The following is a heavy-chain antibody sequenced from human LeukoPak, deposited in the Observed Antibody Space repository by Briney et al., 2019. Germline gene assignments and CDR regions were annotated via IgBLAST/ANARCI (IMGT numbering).Heavy chain of an antibody. CDR1: GTFLSSNY. Sequence: SQTLSPTCSLAGTFLSSNYWSSIRLPAGKGLYWIGRIYTSGSSIYKPSPNGRVTMSIDTSKNQFSLKLTSVTAADTALYSCAREGDYGDSLRSYYYMDVWGKGTPVTVSS. CDR2: IYTSGSS. J-gene: IGHJ6*03. CDR3: AREGDYGDSLRSYYYMDV. D-gene: IGHD4-17*01. V-gene: IGHV4-4*07.